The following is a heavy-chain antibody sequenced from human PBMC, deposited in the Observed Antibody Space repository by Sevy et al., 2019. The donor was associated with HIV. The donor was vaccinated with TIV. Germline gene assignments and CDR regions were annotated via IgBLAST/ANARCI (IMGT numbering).Heavy chain of an antibody. V-gene: IGHV3-64*02. Sequence: GGSLRLSCAASGFTFSSYAMHWVRQAPGKGLEYVSAISSNGGSTYYADSVKGRFTISRDNSKNTLYLQMGSLRAEDMAVYYCARVEAVSSTIPGLYGMDVWGQGTTVTVSS. CDR1: GFTFSSYA. D-gene: IGHD2-2*01. CDR2: ISSNGGST. CDR3: ARVEAVSSTIPGLYGMDV. J-gene: IGHJ6*02.